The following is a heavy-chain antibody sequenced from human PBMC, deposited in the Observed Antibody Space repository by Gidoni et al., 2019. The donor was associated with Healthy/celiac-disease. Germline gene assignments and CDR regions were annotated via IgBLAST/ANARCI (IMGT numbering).Heavy chain of an antibody. Sequence: EVQLVESGGGLVKPGGSLRLSCAASGFTFSSYRMNWVRQAPGKGLEWVSSISSSSSYIYYADSVKGRFTISRDNAKNSLYLQMNSLRAEDTAVYYCARSQYYYDSSGYYYWFDPWGQGTLVTVSS. CDR2: ISSSSSYI. V-gene: IGHV3-21*01. J-gene: IGHJ5*02. CDR1: GFTFSSYR. CDR3: ARSQYYYDSSGYYYWFDP. D-gene: IGHD3-22*01.